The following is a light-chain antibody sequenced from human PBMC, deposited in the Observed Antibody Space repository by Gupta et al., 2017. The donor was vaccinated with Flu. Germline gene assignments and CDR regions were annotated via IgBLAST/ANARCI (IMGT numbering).Light chain of an antibody. CDR1: SSDVGRYNF. Sequence: QSALTQPASVSGSPGRSLTISCTGASSDVGRYNFVSWYQQHPGKAPKVMIYEVSNRPSGVSNRFSGSKSGNTASLTISGLQAEDEGDYYCSSYTSNNTVLFGGGTKLTVL. V-gene: IGLV2-14*01. J-gene: IGLJ2*01. CDR3: SSYTSNNTVL. CDR2: EVS.